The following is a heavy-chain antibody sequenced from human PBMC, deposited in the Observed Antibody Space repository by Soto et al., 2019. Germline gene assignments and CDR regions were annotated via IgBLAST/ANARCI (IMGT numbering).Heavy chain of an antibody. CDR3: ARDGGRHSGGIDY. CDR2: IIPIFGTA. V-gene: IGHV1-69*13. D-gene: IGHD1-26*01. Sequence: GASVKVSCKASGGTFSSYPINWVRQAPGQGLEWMGEIIPIFGTANYAQKFQGRVTITADESTSTAYMELSSLRSEDTAVYYCARDGGRHSGGIDYWGQGTLVTVSS. CDR1: GGTFSSYP. J-gene: IGHJ4*02.